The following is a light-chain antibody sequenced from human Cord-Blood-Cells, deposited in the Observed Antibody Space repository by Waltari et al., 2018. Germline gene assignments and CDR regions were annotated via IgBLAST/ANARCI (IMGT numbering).Light chain of an antibody. CDR3: SSYTSSTLYV. CDR2: DVS. CDR1: SRDVGGHNY. Sequence: QSALTQPAPASGSPGQSITISCTGTSRDVGGHNYFSWYQQHPGKAPKLMIYDVSKRPSGFSNRFSGSKSGNKASLTISGLQAEDEADYYCSSYTSSTLYVFGTGTKVTVL. J-gene: IGLJ1*01. V-gene: IGLV2-14*01.